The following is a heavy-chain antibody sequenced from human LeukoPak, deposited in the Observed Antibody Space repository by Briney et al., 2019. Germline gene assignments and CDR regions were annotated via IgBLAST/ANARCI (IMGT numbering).Heavy chain of an antibody. D-gene: IGHD6-13*01. J-gene: IGHJ4*02. CDR2: ISGSGGST. CDR1: GFTFSSYA. Sequence: PGGSLRLSCAASGFTFSSYARSWVREAPGRGLECVSAISGSGGSTYYADSVKGRFTISSDKSKTTLYLQINSLRAEATAVYYCPKAPIAADPGEDYWGQGTLVTVSS. CDR3: PKAPIAADPGEDY. V-gene: IGHV3-23*01.